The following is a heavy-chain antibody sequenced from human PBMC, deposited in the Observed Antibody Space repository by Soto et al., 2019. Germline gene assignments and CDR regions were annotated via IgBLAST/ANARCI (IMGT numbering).Heavy chain of an antibody. Sequence: GGSLRLSCAASGFTFRTYWMSWVRQAPGKGLEWVANTNPDESEKDYVDSVKGRFSISRDNVKNSVDLQMNSLTFEDMAVYYCVRDRGFSTFDYWSQGSLVTSPQ. CDR3: VRDRGFSTFDY. CDR1: GFTFRTYW. CDR2: TNPDESEK. V-gene: IGHV3-7*01. D-gene: IGHD2-2*01. J-gene: IGHJ4*02.